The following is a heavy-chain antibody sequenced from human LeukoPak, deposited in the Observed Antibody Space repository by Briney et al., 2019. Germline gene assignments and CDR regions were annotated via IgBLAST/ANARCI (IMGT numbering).Heavy chain of an antibody. CDR3: AKWGYYFDSSAYVAPTDDS. CDR2: ITYNGRT. D-gene: IGHD3-22*01. CDR1: GGSISTYY. V-gene: IGHV4-59*01. Sequence: PSETLSLTWTVSGGSISTYYWSWLRQPPGKGLEWIGYITYNGRTDYNPSLKSRVTISLDTSKNQFSLKLTSVSAADTAVYYCAKWGYYFDSSAYVAPTDDSWGQGTLVTVSS. J-gene: IGHJ4*02.